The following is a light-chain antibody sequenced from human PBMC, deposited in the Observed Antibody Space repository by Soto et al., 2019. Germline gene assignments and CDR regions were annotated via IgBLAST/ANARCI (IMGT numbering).Light chain of an antibody. Sequence: QSVLTQPASVSGSPGQSITISCTGTSSDVGSYSLVSWYQQLPGKAPKLMIYEGDKRPSGVSSRFSGSKSGNTASLTISGLQAEDEADYYCSSYTSKSSLIFGGGTKVTVL. V-gene: IGLV2-14*02. CDR1: SSDVGSYSL. CDR3: SSYTSKSSLI. J-gene: IGLJ2*01. CDR2: EGD.